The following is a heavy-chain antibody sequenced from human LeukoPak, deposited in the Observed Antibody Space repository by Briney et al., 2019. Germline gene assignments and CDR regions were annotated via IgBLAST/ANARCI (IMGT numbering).Heavy chain of an antibody. Sequence: PSETLSLTCTVSGGSISNYYWSWIRQPPGKGLDWIGYIYYSGRTNYNPSLKSRVTISVDTSKNQFSLKLTSVTAADTAVYYCARDQTYSGSGIYTYFDYWGQGILVTVSS. CDR3: ARDQTYSGSGIYTYFDY. V-gene: IGHV4-59*12. J-gene: IGHJ4*02. CDR2: IYYSGRT. CDR1: GGSISNYY. D-gene: IGHD3-10*01.